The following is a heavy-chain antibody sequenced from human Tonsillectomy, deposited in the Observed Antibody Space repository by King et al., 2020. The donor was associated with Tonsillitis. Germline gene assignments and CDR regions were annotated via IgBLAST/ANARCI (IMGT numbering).Heavy chain of an antibody. CDR3: ARRYCSSTSCLIDY. V-gene: IGHV3-48*03. D-gene: IGHD2-2*01. CDR2: ISSSGNSI. J-gene: IGHJ4*02. Sequence: VQLVESGGGLVQPGGSLRISCVASGFTFCSYEMNWVRQAPGKGLEWVSHISSSGNSIYYADSVKGRFTISRDNAKKSVFLQMNSLRGEDTAVYYCARRYCSSTSCLIDYWGQGVLVTVAS. CDR1: GFTFCSYE.